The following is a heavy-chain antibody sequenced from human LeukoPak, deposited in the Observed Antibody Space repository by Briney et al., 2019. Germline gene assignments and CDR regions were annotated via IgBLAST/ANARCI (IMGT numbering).Heavy chain of an antibody. Sequence: ASVKVSCKASGYTFTGYYMHWVRQAPEQGLEWMGIINPSGGRTTYAQKLQGRVTITRDMSTSTVYMELSSLKSEDTAMYYCARENYYDSTGYKFDYWGQGTLVTVSS. D-gene: IGHD3-22*01. CDR2: INPSGGRT. CDR1: GYTFTGYY. J-gene: IGHJ4*02. V-gene: IGHV1-46*01. CDR3: ARENYYDSTGYKFDY.